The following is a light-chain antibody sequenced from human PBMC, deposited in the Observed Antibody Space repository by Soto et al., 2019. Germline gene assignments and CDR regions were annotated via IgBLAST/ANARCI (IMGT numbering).Light chain of an antibody. Sequence: EIVLTQSPGTLSLSPGERATFSCRASETVRSSYLAWYKQRPGQAPSLLIYGASNRARDIPDRFSGSGSRTDFSLTISRLEPEDFAVYYCQQYGSSPWTFGQGTKVEIK. V-gene: IGKV3-20*01. CDR2: GAS. CDR3: QQYGSSPWT. J-gene: IGKJ1*01. CDR1: ETVRSSY.